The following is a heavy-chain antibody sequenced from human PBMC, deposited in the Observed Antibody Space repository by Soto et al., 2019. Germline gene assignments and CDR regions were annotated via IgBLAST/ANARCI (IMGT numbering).Heavy chain of an antibody. CDR3: ARSRFVVGVTEDYYGMDV. V-gene: IGHV1-69*13. CDR2: VIPVFKTA. Sequence: SVKVSCKSSGGTFSNSPISWVRQAPGQGLEWVGGVIPVFKTADYAQKFQGRVTITADESTNTAYMGLTSLRSGDTAVYYCARSRFVVGVTEDYYGMDVWGQGTTVTVSS. D-gene: IGHD2-15*01. CDR1: GGTFSNSP. J-gene: IGHJ6*02.